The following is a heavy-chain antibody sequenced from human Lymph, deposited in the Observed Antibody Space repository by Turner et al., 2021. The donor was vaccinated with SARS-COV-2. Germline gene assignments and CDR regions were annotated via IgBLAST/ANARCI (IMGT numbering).Heavy chain of an antibody. V-gene: IGHV1-8*02. Sequence: QVQPVQFGAGGKKPGASVKVSCKAPGYTFTSYDINWVRQATGQGLEWMGWMNPNSGNTGYAQKFQGRVTMTRNTSISTAYMELSSLRSEDTAVYYCARGRYSGGGMDVWGQGTTVTVSS. CDR2: MNPNSGNT. J-gene: IGHJ6*02. CDR1: GYTFTSYD. CDR3: ARGRYSGGGMDV. D-gene: IGHD1-26*01.